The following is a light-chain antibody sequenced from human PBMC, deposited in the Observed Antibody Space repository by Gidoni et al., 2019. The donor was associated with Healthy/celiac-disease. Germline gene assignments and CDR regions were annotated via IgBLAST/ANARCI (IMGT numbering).Light chain of an antibody. CDR2: GAS. CDR1: QSVSSSY. J-gene: IGKJ5*01. V-gene: IGKV3-20*01. CDR3: QQYGSSLIT. Sequence: IVLTQSPATLSLSPGERATLSCRASQSVSSSYVAWYQQTPGQAPRLLIYGASSRATGLPNWCSGGGSGTDFTLTISRLYPEDLAVYYCQQYGSSLITFGEXTRLEIK.